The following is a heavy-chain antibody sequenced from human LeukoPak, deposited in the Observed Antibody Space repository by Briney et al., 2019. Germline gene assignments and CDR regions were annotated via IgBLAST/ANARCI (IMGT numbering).Heavy chain of an antibody. J-gene: IGHJ4*02. D-gene: IGHD3-22*01. V-gene: IGHV3-23*01. CDR1: GFTFSSYA. CDR2: ISGSGGST. Sequence: GGSLRLSCAASGFTFSSYAMSCVRQAPGKGLEWVSAISGSGGSTYYADSVKGRFTISRDNSKNTLYLQMNSLRAEDTAVYYCAKVPHYYYDSSGYYWGGQGTLVTVSS. CDR3: AKVPHYYYDSSGYYW.